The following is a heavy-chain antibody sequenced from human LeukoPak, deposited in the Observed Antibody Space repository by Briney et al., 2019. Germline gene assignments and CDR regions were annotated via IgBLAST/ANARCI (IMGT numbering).Heavy chain of an antibody. CDR2: ISGSGGST. J-gene: IGHJ4*02. D-gene: IGHD1-26*01. CDR1: GLTFSSYA. CDR3: ATLPIVGARGVDY. Sequence: GGSLRLSCAASGLTFSSYAMSWVRQAPGKGLEWVSAISGSGGSTYYADSVKGRFTISRDNSKNTLYLQVNSLRAEDTAVYYCATLPIVGARGVDYWGQGTLVTVSS. V-gene: IGHV3-23*01.